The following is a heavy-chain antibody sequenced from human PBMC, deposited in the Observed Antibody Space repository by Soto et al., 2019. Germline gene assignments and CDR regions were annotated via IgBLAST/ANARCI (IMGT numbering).Heavy chain of an antibody. D-gene: IGHD1-26*01. CDR1: GFTFSSSD. CDR2: IWYDGSNK. Sequence: QVQLVESGGGVVQPGRALRLSCAASGFTFSSSDMHWVRQAPGKGLEWVAVIWYDGSNKDSADSVKGRFTISRDNSKNTLYLQMNSLRAESTAVYYCARDVGGDMAFSIWGQGTMVTVSS. CDR3: ARDVGGDMAFSI. V-gene: IGHV3-33*01. J-gene: IGHJ3*02.